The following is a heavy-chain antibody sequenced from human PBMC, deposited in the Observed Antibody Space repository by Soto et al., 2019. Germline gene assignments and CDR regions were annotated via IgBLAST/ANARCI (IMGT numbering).Heavy chain of an antibody. CDR3: GRGRGYYGLWSGYFGDVDY. CDR1: GFTFSSYS. J-gene: IGHJ4*02. D-gene: IGHD3-3*01. Sequence: EVQLVESGGGLVQPGGSLRLSCAASGFTFSSYSMNWVRQAPGKGLEWVSYISSSSSTIYYADSVKGRFTISRDNAKNSLYLQMNSLRDEDTAVYYCGRGRGYYGLWSGYFGDVDYWGQGTLVTVSS. CDR2: ISSSSSTI. V-gene: IGHV3-48*02.